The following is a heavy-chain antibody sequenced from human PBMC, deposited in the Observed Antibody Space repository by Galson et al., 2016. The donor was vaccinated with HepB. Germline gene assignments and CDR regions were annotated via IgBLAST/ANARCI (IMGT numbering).Heavy chain of an antibody. D-gene: IGHD4-17*01. Sequence: SLRLSCAASGFTFSHYGIHWVRQAQGKGLEWVAVISYDGSYKFYADSVRGRFTISRDNSEDTVYLQMNSLRAEDTAVYYCARDYIMMTVTWGPDYWGQGTLVSVSS. CDR2: ISYDGSYK. CDR1: GFTFSHYG. J-gene: IGHJ4*02. V-gene: IGHV3-30*03. CDR3: ARDYIMMTVTWGPDY.